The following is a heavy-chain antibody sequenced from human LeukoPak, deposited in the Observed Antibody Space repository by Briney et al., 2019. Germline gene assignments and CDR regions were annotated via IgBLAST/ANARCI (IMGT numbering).Heavy chain of an antibody. CDR2: VSHTGAT. D-gene: IGHD1-26*01. CDR3: ARDRRGSFYTFDL. CDR1: GASINGYF. Sequence: SETLSLTCSVSGASINGYFWNWVRQTPEKRLDWIGYVSHTGATTSNPTLKSRVSITIDTSKSQISLTMTSVTAADSALYYCARDRRGSFYTFDLWGPGAIVSVS. J-gene: IGHJ3*01. V-gene: IGHV4-59*01.